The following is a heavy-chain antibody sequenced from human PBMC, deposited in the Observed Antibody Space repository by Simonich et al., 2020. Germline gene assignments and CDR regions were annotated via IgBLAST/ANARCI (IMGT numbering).Heavy chain of an antibody. CDR3: ARHAGFAFDI. J-gene: IGHJ3*02. V-gene: IGHV4-39*01. Sequence: QLQLQESGPGLVKPSETLSLTCTVSGGSISSSSYYWGWIRQPPGKGLEWIGSIYYSGSTNYHPSLKSRVTISGDTSKNQFSLKLSSVTAADTAVYYCARHAGFAFDIWGQGTMVTVSS. CDR2: IYYSGST. CDR1: GGSISSSSYY. D-gene: IGHD6-13*01.